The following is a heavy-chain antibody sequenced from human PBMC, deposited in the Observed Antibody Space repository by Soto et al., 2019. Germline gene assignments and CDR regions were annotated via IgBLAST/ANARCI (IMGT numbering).Heavy chain of an antibody. D-gene: IGHD3-9*01. J-gene: IGHJ4*02. V-gene: IGHV4-39*01. CDR3: ASVNIFTGYYIDH. CDR1: GGSISSSSYF. CDR2: IYYSGGT. Sequence: SETLSLTCTVSGGSISSSSYFWGWIRQPPGKGLEWIGSIYYSGGTYYNPSLKSRVTISVDTSKNQFSLKLSSVTAADTAVYYWASVNIFTGYYIDHWGQGTLVTVYS.